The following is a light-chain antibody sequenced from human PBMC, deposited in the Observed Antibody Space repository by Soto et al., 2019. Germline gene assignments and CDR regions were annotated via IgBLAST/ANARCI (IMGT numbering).Light chain of an antibody. CDR3: QNYNGAPWT. CDR2: AAS. J-gene: IGKJ1*01. Sequence: DIQMTQSPSSLSASVGDRVTITCRASQGISTYLVWYQQKPGTVPKLLIFAASTLQSGGPARFSGSGSGTDFTLTISSLQPEDVATFYCQNYNGAPWTVGQWTQGEIK. CDR1: QGISTY. V-gene: IGKV1-27*01.